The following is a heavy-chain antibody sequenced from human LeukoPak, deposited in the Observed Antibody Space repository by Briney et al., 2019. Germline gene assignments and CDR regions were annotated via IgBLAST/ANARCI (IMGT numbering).Heavy chain of an antibody. CDR2: IYSTGRS. J-gene: IGHJ4*02. D-gene: IGHD3-22*01. V-gene: IGHV4-4*07. CDR3: ARVDFLGYYDSSGNFDY. CDR1: GGSISNYF. Sequence: SETLSLTCTVSGGSISNYFWSWVRQPAGKGLEWIGRIYSTGRSDYNPSLKSRVTISVDTSKNQFSLKLSSVTAADTAVYYCARVDFLGYYDSSGNFDYWGQGTLVTVSS.